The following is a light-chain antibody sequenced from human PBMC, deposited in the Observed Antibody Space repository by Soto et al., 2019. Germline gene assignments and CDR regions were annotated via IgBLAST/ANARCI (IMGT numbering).Light chain of an antibody. V-gene: IGKV3-20*01. CDR3: PQYVGPPPSHT. CDR2: AAS. CDR1: QSVRSSS. J-gene: IGKJ2*01. Sequence: EIVLTQSPGTLSLSPGERATLSCRASQSVRSSSLAWYQQKPGQAPRLLIYAASSRASGIPGRFSGSGSGTDFAPTISSLERKGLAVHYCPQYVGPPPSHTLGQGTKLEIK.